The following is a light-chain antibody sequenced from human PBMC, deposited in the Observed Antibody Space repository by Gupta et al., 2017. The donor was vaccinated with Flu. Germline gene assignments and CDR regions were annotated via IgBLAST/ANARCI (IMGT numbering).Light chain of an antibody. V-gene: IGKV4-1*01. CDR3: QHYYSHSLT. Sequence: PDSLTVSLCERATVNCKSSQNIKNYLAWYQQKPGQSPKLLIYWASARGSGVPDRFSGSGSGTDFTLTISSLQAEDVAVYYCQHYYSHSLTFGGGTEVEIK. CDR1: QNIKNY. CDR2: WAS. J-gene: IGKJ4*01.